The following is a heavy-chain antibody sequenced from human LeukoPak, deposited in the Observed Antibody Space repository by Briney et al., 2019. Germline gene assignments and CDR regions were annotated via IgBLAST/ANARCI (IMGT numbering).Heavy chain of an antibody. V-gene: IGHV1-8*01. CDR3: ARSAKVYYDFWSGYYFSYYYGMDV. CDR2: MNPNSGNT. CDR1: GYTFTSYD. D-gene: IGHD3-3*01. J-gene: IGHJ6*02. Sequence: PGASVKVSCKASGYTFTSYDINWVRQATGQGLEWMGWMNPNSGNTGYAQKFQGRVTMTRNTSISTAYMELSSPRSEDTAVYYCARSAKVYYDFWSGYYFSYYYGMDVWGQGTTVTVSS.